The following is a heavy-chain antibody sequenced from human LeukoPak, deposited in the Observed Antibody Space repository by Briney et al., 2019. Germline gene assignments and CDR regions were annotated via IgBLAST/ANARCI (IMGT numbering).Heavy chain of an antibody. Sequence: SETLSLTCTVSGGSISSYYWSWIRQPPGKGLEWIGYIYYSGSTNYNPSLKSRVTISVDTSKNQFSLKLSSVTAADTAVYYCARAHFGVLDMDAFDIWGQGTMVTVSS. D-gene: IGHD3-3*01. CDR2: IYYSGST. CDR3: ARAHFGVLDMDAFDI. CDR1: GGSISSYY. J-gene: IGHJ3*02. V-gene: IGHV4-59*01.